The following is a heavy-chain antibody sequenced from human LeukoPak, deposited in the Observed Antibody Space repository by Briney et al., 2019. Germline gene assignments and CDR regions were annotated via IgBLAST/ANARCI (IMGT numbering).Heavy chain of an antibody. Sequence: ASVKVSCKASGYTFTSYGISWVRQAPGQGLEWMGWISAYNGNTNYAQKLQGRVTMTTDTSTSTAYMELRSLRSDDTAVYYCARGSGESRYYGSGSRYYYYGMDVWGQGTTVTVSS. CDR3: ARGSGESRYYGSGSRYYYYGMDV. V-gene: IGHV1-18*01. CDR1: GYTFTSYG. CDR2: ISAYNGNT. J-gene: IGHJ6*02. D-gene: IGHD3-10*01.